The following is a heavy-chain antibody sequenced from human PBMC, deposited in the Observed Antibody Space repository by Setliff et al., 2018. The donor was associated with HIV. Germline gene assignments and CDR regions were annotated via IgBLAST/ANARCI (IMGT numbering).Heavy chain of an antibody. Sequence: SVKVSCKASGYTFTSYGISWVRQAPGQGLEWMGGIIPMFVTANYAQKFQDRVTITADESTSAAYMELSSLRFEDTAVYYCARAKATRQARPTNCFDPWGQGTLVTVSS. CDR3: ARAKATRQARPTNCFDP. CDR1: GYTFTSYG. D-gene: IGHD1-1*01. CDR2: IIPMFVTA. V-gene: IGHV1-69*13. J-gene: IGHJ5*02.